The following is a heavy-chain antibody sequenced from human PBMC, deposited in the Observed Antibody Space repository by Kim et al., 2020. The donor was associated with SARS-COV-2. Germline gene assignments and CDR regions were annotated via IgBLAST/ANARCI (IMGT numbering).Heavy chain of an antibody. D-gene: IGHD3-9*01. V-gene: IGHV3-30*18. CDR1: RFTFTTYG. J-gene: IGHJ4*02. CDR3: AKDRAYFEILTGRTLDY. CDR2: ISYEGSIK. Sequence: GSLRLSCTASRFTFTTYGMHWVRQAPGKGLEWVSFISYEGSIKYYADSVKGRFTISRDDSKNTLYLQMNSLRAEDTAVYYCAKDRAYFEILTGRTLDYWGQGTLVTVSS.